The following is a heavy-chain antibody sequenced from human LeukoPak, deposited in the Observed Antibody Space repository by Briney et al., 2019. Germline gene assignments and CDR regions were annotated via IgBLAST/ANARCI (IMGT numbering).Heavy chain of an antibody. V-gene: IGHV3-30*04. D-gene: IGHD3-10*01. J-gene: IGHJ4*02. CDR3: TLWFGEGIDY. Sequence: GGSLRLSFPASEFTFRYYVMHWVRQAPGKGLGGVAFISYDGSNKYSADSVKGRFTISRDNSKYTLYLQMNSLRAEDTAVYYCTLWFGEGIDYWGKGTPVPVS. CDR1: EFTFRYYV. CDR2: ISYDGSNK.